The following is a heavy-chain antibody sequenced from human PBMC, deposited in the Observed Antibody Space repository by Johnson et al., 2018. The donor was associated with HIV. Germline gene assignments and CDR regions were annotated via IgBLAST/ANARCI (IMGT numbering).Heavy chain of an antibody. J-gene: IGHJ3*02. V-gene: IGHV3-30-3*01. CDR1: GFTFDDYA. CDR2: ISYDGNNK. Sequence: QVQLVESGGGVVQPGRSLRLSCAASGFTFDDYAMHWVRQAPGKGLEWVAVISYDGNNKYSADSVKGRFTISRDNSKNTRYLQMNSLRAEDAAVYYCARVSNHAFDIWGQGTMVTVSS. CDR3: ARVSNHAFDI.